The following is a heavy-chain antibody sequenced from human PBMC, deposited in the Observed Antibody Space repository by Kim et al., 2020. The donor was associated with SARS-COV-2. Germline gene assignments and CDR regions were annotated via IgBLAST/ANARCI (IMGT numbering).Heavy chain of an antibody. Sequence: SETLSLTCAVYGGSFSGYYWSWIRQPPGKGLEWIGEINHSGSTNYNPSLKSRVTISVDTSKNQFTLKLSSVTAADTAVYYCARGARIAVAGIYYYYGMDVWGQGTTVTVSS. D-gene: IGHD6-19*01. V-gene: IGHV4-34*01. CDR3: ARGARIAVAGIYYYYGMDV. CDR2: INHSGST. J-gene: IGHJ6*02. CDR1: GGSFSGYY.